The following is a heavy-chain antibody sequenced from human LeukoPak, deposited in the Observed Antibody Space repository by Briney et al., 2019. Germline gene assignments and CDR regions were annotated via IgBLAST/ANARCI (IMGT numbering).Heavy chain of an antibody. D-gene: IGHD4-17*01. Sequence: GGSLRLSCAASGLTFSNYAVKWVRQAPGEGLEWVSTISANGGATYYADSVKGRFTISRDNSKNTVYLQMTSLRADDTAIYSCAKGDYGYYYYMDVWGKGTTVTVSS. V-gene: IGHV3-23*01. J-gene: IGHJ6*03. CDR3: AKGDYGYYYYMDV. CDR1: GLTFSNYA. CDR2: ISANGGAT.